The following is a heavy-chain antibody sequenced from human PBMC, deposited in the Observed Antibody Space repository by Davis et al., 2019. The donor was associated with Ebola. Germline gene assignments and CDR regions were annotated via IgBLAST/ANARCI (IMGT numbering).Heavy chain of an antibody. CDR1: GYTFTNYY. Sequence: AASVKVSCKASGYTFTNYYIHWVRQAPGQGLEWMGRINPYSGGTNFAKKLQGRVTMTRDTSISTAYLELSGLRSDDTAVYYCARLSFGEVGFDYWGLGTLVTVSS. CDR2: INPYSGGT. J-gene: IGHJ4*02. D-gene: IGHD3-10*01. CDR3: ARLSFGEVGFDY. V-gene: IGHV1-2*06.